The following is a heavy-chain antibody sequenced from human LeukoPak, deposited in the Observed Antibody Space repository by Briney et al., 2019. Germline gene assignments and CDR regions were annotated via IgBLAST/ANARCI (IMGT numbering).Heavy chain of an antibody. D-gene: IGHD6-19*01. V-gene: IGHV4-39*01. CDR1: GGPINSDSYY. CDR3: ARQLGSGLDY. J-gene: IGHJ4*02. Sequence: SETLSLTCTVSGGPINSDSYYWGWIRQPPGKGLEWIATISYRGSIYYNPSLKSRITISVDTSKNQISLRLRSVTAADTAVFYCARQLGSGLDYWGQGTPVTVSS. CDR2: ISYRGSI.